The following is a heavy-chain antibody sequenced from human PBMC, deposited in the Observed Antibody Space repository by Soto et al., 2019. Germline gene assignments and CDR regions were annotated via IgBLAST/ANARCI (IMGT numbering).Heavy chain of an antibody. CDR3: ARGRTVRDHDDFDL. Sequence: QVQLVEAGGGVVQPGRSLRISCAASGFTFSSYSMHWVRQAPGKGLEWVAAMSYDGNSKYFADSVKGRFTISRDNSKNTLSLQMHSLGAEDSAVDYCARGRTVRDHDDFDLWGQGTLVTVSS. CDR1: GFTFSSYS. CDR2: MSYDGNSK. D-gene: IGHD2-21*01. J-gene: IGHJ4*02. V-gene: IGHV3-30-3*01.